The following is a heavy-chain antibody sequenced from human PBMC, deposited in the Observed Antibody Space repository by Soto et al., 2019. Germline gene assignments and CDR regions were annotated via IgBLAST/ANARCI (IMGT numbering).Heavy chain of an antibody. CDR3: AKDLRPDGVWDFDY. V-gene: IGHV3-23*01. CDR2: INSGGRT. D-gene: IGHD4-17*01. J-gene: IGHJ4*01. Sequence: EVQLLESRGDLVQPGGSLRLSCAASGFTFSSYTMTWVRQAPGKGLEWVSGINSGGRTYYADSVKGRFTISRDDSKNTLYLQIISLRAEDTAVYYCAKDLRPDGVWDFDYWGHGTLVTVSS. CDR1: GFTFSSYT.